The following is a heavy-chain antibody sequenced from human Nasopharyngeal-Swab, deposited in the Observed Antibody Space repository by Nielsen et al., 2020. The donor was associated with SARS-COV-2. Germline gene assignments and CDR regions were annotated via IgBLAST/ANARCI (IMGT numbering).Heavy chain of an antibody. CDR1: GGSFSGYY. J-gene: IGHJ4*02. CDR2: IHHSGST. CDR3: ARTGAGTTVPTH. Sequence: SETLSLTCAVYGGSFSGYYWSWIRQPPGKGLEWIGEIHHSGSTNYNPSLKSRVTISVDTSKNQFSLKLSSVTAADTAVYYCARTGAGTTVPTHWGQGTLVTVSS. V-gene: IGHV4-34*01. D-gene: IGHD4-17*01.